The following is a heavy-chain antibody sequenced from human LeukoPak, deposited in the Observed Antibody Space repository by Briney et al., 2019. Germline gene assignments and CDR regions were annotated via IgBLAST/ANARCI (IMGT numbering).Heavy chain of an antibody. D-gene: IGHD3-22*01. J-gene: IGHJ3*02. CDR3: ARDWSDSSGSAFDI. V-gene: IGHV3-7*01. CDR1: RFTFSIYW. Sequence: GGSLRLSCAASRFTFSIYWVSWVRQARGKGLEWVANIKKDGSETNYVDSVKGRFTISRDNAERSLYLQMNSLRAEDTAVYYCARDWSDSSGSAFDIWGQGTMVTVSS. CDR2: IKKDGSET.